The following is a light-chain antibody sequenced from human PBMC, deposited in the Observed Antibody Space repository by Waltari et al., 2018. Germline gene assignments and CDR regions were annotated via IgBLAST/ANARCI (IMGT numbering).Light chain of an antibody. CDR2: GAS. CDR3: QQYNNWPRT. Sequence: EIVMTQSPATLSVSPGDRATLSCRASKSVSSNLAWYQQKPGLAPRLLISGASTRATGIPARFSGSGSGTEFSLTITSLQSEDFAVYYCQQYNNWPRTFGQGTKVEIK. J-gene: IGKJ1*01. CDR1: KSVSSN. V-gene: IGKV3-15*01.